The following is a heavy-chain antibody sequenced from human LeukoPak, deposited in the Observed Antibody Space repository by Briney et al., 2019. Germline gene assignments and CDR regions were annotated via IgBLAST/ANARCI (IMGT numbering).Heavy chain of an antibody. CDR3: AKGYYDILTDYFHNWFNP. Sequence: GGSLRLSCAASGFTFSSYAVSWVRQAPGVGLEWVSTISGRGGSTFYADSVKGRFTISRDNSKNTLYLQMNTLRADDTAVYYCAKGYYDILTDYFHNWFNPWGQGTLVIVSS. CDR1: GFTFSSYA. CDR2: ISGRGGST. V-gene: IGHV3-23*01. J-gene: IGHJ5*02. D-gene: IGHD3-9*01.